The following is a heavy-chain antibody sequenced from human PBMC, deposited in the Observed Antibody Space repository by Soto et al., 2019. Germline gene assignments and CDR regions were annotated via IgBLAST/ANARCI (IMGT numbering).Heavy chain of an antibody. CDR3: ARDGGYCSGGSCYSGVPWFDP. CDR2: IYSGGST. D-gene: IGHD2-15*01. V-gene: IGHV3-66*01. Sequence: GESLKISCAASGFTVSSIHMIWVRQAPGKGLEWVSVIYSGGSTYYADSVKGRFTISRDNSKNTVYLQMNSLRADDTAVYYCARDGGYCSGGSCYSGVPWFDPWGQGTLVTVSS. CDR1: GFTVSSIH. J-gene: IGHJ5*02.